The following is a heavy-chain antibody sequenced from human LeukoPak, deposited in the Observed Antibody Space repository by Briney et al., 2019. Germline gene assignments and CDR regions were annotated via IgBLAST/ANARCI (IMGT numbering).Heavy chain of an antibody. CDR2: INPNTGVT. J-gene: IGHJ4*02. D-gene: IGHD5-12*01. CDR3: ARGARGGGYEAFDY. V-gene: IGHV1-2*02. Sequence: ASVKVSCKASGYSFTVYYVHWVRQAPGQGLEWMGYINPNTGVTDYAQKFQGRLTVTRDTSISTVHMELSSLRSDDTAVYYCARGARGGGYEAFDYWGQGTLVTVSS. CDR1: GYSFTVYY.